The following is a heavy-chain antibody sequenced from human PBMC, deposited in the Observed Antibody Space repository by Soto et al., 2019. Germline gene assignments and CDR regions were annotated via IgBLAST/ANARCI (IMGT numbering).Heavy chain of an antibody. CDR1: GYTFTGYY. CDR2: INPNSGGT. Sequence: ASVKVSCKASGYTFTGYYMHWVREAPGEGLEWMGWINPNSGGTNYAQKFQGRVTITRDTSISTAYMELSRLRSDDTAVYYCARVVVAATLSYYYYGMDVWGQGTTVTVSS. CDR3: ARVVVAATLSYYYYGMDV. D-gene: IGHD2-15*01. J-gene: IGHJ6*02. V-gene: IGHV1-2*02.